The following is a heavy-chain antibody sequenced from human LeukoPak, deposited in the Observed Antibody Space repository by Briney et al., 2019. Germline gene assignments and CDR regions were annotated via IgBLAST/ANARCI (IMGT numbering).Heavy chain of an antibody. V-gene: IGHV3-23*01. CDR1: GLTFSDYS. J-gene: IGHJ4*02. CDR2: ISAGGGST. D-gene: IGHD6-13*01. CDR3: AKDAAGPEY. Sequence: GGSLRLSCAVSGLTFSDYSMTWVRQAPGKGLFWVSGISAGGGSTYYADSVKGRFTISRDNSRNTLYLQMNSLSTEDTAVYYCAKDAAGPEYWGQGTLVTVSS.